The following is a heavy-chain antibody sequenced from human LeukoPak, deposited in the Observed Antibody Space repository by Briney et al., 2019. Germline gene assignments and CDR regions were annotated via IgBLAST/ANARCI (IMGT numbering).Heavy chain of an antibody. V-gene: IGHV1-69*13. D-gene: IGHD1-26*01. CDR2: IIPIFGTA. Sequence: TSVKVSCKASGGTFSSYAISWVRQAPGQGLEWMGGIIPIFGTANYAQKFQGRVTITADESTSTAYMELSSLRSEDTAVYYCARDRGSVPYYYYYMDVWGKGTTVTVSS. J-gene: IGHJ6*03. CDR1: GGTFSSYA. CDR3: ARDRGSVPYYYYYMDV.